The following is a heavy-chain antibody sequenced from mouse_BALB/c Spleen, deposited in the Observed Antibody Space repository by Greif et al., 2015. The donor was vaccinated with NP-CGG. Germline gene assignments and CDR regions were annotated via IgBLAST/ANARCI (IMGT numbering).Heavy chain of an antibody. V-gene: IGHV1-54*03. CDR2: INPGSGGT. CDR3: AGYTYAMDY. D-gene: IGHD1-3*01. Sequence: VMLVESGAELVRPGTSVKVSCKASGYAFTNYLIEWVKQRPGQGLEWIGVINPGSGGTNYNEKFKGKATLTADKSSSTAYMQLSSLTSDDSAVYFCAGYTYAMDYWGQGTSVTVSS. J-gene: IGHJ4*01. CDR1: GYAFTNYL.